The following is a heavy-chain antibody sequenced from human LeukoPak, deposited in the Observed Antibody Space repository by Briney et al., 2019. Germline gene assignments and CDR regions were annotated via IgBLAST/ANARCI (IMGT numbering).Heavy chain of an antibody. CDR3: AKDQDPYYSWERFDY. J-gene: IGHJ4*02. V-gene: IGHV3-30*02. CDR2: LRYDGSNK. D-gene: IGHD4-11*01. Sequence: PGGSLRLSCAASGFTFSSYGMHWVRQAPGKGLEGVAFLRYDGSNKYYADSVKGRFTISRDNSKNTLYLQMNSLRAEDTAVYYCAKDQDPYYSWERFDYWGQGTLVTVSS. CDR1: GFTFSSYG.